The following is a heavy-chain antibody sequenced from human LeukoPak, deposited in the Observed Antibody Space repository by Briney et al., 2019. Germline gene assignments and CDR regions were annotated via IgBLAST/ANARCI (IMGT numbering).Heavy chain of an antibody. CDR2: INPNSGGT. CDR3: ARAESGVDWSRNNWFDP. D-gene: IGHD3-9*01. Sequence: GASVKVSCKASGYTFTGYYMHWVRQAPGQGLEWMGWINPNSGGTNYAQKFQGRVTMTRDTSISTAYMELSRLRSDDTAVYYCARAESGVDWSRNNWFDPWGQGTLVTVSS. J-gene: IGHJ5*02. V-gene: IGHV1-2*02. CDR1: GYTFTGYY.